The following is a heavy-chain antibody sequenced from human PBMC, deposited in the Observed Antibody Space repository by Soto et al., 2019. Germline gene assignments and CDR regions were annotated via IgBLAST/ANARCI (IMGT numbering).Heavy chain of an antibody. CDR1: GGSISSYY. Sequence: QVQLQESGPGLVKPSETLSLTCTVSGGSISSYYWSWIRQPAGKGLEWIGRIYTSGSTNYNPSLKSRATMSVDTSKNQSPLKLSSVTAAATAVNYCARGRKGAATPCSLAYWGQGPRSPSPQ. D-gene: IGHD2-15*01. CDR3: ARGRKGAATPCSLAY. V-gene: IGHV4-4*07. J-gene: IGHJ4*02. CDR2: IYTSGST.